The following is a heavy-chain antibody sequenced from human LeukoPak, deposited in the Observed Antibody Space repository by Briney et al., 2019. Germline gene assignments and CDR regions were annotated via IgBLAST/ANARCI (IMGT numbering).Heavy chain of an antibody. CDR3: ARDSRPHNYFYSMDV. Sequence: HPGGSLRLSCAASGFTFSSYAMSWVRQAPGKGLEWVSAISGSGGSTYYADSVKGRFTISRDNSKNTLYLQMGSLRIEDMAVYYCARDSRPHNYFYSMDVWGKGTTVTVSS. V-gene: IGHV3-23*01. J-gene: IGHJ6*03. D-gene: IGHD6-25*01. CDR2: ISGSGGST. CDR1: GFTFSSYA.